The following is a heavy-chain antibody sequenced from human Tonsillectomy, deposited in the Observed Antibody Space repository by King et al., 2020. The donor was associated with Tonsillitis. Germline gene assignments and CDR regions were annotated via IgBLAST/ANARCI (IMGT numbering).Heavy chain of an antibody. CDR3: AGDDLYDDLNWGSGFDP. J-gene: IGHJ5*02. CDR2: IYYSGST. Sequence: VQLQESGPGLVKPSETLSLTCTVSGGSISSYYWSWIRQPPGKGLEWIGYIYYSGSTNYNPSLKSRVTISVDTSKNQFSLKLSSVTAADTAVYYCAGDDLYDDLNWGSGFDPWGQGTLVTVSS. D-gene: IGHD7-27*01. CDR1: GGSISSYY. V-gene: IGHV4-59*01.